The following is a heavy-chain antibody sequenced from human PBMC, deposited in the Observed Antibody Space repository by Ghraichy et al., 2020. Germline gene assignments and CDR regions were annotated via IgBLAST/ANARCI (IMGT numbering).Heavy chain of an antibody. V-gene: IGHV3-23*01. CDR3: AKRATREFDY. D-gene: IGHD1-1*01. CDR2: ISSSGRST. CDR1: GFTFSDFP. J-gene: IGHJ4*02. Sequence: LSLTCAASGFTFSDFPMSWVRQAPGKGLEWVSAISSSGRSTYYADSVKGRFTISRDTSKNTLYLQMNSLRAEDTALYYCAKRATREFDYWGQGTLVTVSS.